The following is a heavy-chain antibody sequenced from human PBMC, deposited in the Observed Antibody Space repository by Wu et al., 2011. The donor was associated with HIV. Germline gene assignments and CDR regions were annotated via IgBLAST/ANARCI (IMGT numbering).Heavy chain of an antibody. CDR3: AREKDTANDY. Sequence: QVQLVQSGAEVKKPGASVKVSCKASGYTFTDYYIHWVRQAPGQGLEWMGWVNCNSGDTDYAQKFQGRVTMTRDTSITTAYMELSSLRSDDTAVYYCAREKDTANDYWGQGTLVTVSS. V-gene: IGHV1-2*02. J-gene: IGHJ4*02. CDR2: VNCNSGDT. D-gene: IGHD5-18*01. CDR1: GYTFTDYY.